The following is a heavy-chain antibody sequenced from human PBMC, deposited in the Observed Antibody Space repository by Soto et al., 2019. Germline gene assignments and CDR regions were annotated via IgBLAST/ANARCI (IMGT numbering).Heavy chain of an antibody. CDR1: GGSISSGGYY. CDR2: IYYSGST. CDR3: ERATRTDYGLDV. J-gene: IGHJ6*02. V-gene: IGHV4-31*03. Sequence: PSETLSLTCTVSGGSISSGGYYWSWIRQHPGKGLEWIGYIYYSGSTYYNPSLKSRVTISVDTSKNQFSLKLSSVTAADTAVYYCERATRTDYGLDVWRQGTTVTVS. D-gene: IGHD2-21*02.